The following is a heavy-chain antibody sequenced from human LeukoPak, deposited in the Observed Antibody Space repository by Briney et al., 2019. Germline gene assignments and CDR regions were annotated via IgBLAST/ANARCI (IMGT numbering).Heavy chain of an antibody. CDR3: ARGPNSNWSGLDF. CDR1: GFTFSSYW. Sequence: GGSLRLSCAASGFTFSSYWMNWVRQAPGKGLVWVSRIASDGSSTTYADSVKGRFSISRDNAKNTLYLQMNSLRVEGTAVYYCARGPNSNWSGLDFWGQGTLLTVSS. V-gene: IGHV3-74*01. CDR2: IASDGSST. J-gene: IGHJ4*02. D-gene: IGHD6-6*01.